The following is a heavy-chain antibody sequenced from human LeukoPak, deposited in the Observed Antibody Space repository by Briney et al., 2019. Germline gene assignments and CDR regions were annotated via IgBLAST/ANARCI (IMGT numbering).Heavy chain of an antibody. D-gene: IGHD4-17*01. V-gene: IGHV4-59*08. CDR1: GDSITSDY. CDR3: ARYRDGDRDISLDI. Sequence: SETLSLTCTVSGDSITSDYGSWIRQPPGKGLEWIGFINNRGTTSYNPSLTSRVTISRDMSKNQFALKLSSVSAADTAVYYCARYRDGDRDISLDIWGQGTLVTVSS. J-gene: IGHJ4*02. CDR2: INNRGTT.